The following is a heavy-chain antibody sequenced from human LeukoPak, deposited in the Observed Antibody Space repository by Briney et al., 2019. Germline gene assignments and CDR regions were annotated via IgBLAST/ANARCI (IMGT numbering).Heavy chain of an antibody. CDR3: AREMLTFGGVIVPTPTDY. J-gene: IGHJ4*02. D-gene: IGHD3-16*02. V-gene: IGHV4-38-2*02. CDR2: IYHSGST. Sequence: SETLSLTCTVSGYSISSGYYWGWIRQPPGKGLEWIGSIYHSGSTYYNPSLKSRVTISVDTSKNQFSLKLSSVTAADTAVYYCAREMLTFGGVIVPTPTDYWGQGTLVTVSS. CDR1: GYSISSGYY.